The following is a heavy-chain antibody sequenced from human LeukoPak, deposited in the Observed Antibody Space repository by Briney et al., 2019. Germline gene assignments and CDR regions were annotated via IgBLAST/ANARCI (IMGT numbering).Heavy chain of an antibody. J-gene: IGHJ5*02. D-gene: IGHD2-2*01. CDR3: ARESWGNCSSTSCYPGHNWFDP. V-gene: IGHV1-69*13. CDR1: GGTSSSYA. Sequence: SVKVSCKASGGTSSSYAISWVRQAPGQGLEWMGGIIPIFGTANYAQKFQGRVTITADESTSTAYMELSSLRSEDTAVYYCARESWGNCSSTSCYPGHNWFDPWGQGTLVTVSS. CDR2: IIPIFGTA.